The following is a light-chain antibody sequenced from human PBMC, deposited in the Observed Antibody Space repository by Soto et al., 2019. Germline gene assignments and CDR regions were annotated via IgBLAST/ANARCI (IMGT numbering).Light chain of an antibody. CDR2: EAS. CDR1: STDFVSYNR. J-gene: IGLJ1*01. Sequence: QSVLTQPPSVSGSPGQSVTISCTGTSTDFVSYNRVSWYQQPPGTAPKLIIYEASNRPSGVPDRFSGSKSGNTASLTISGLQAADEADYYCSLHTSENNYVSGNGTKVTVL. CDR3: SLHTSENNYV. V-gene: IGLV2-18*01.